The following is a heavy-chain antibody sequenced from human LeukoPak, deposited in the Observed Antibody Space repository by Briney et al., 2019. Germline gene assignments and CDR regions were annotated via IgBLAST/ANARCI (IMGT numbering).Heavy chain of an antibody. CDR3: ARAYNWNPFDY. Sequence: PSETLSLTCAVYGGSFSGYYWSWIRQPPGKGLEWIGEINHSGSTNYNPSLKSRVTISVDTSKNQFSLKLSSVTAADTAVYYCARAYNWNPFDYGGQGTLVTVSS. CDR2: INHSGST. D-gene: IGHD1-20*01. J-gene: IGHJ4*02. V-gene: IGHV4-34*01. CDR1: GGSFSGYY.